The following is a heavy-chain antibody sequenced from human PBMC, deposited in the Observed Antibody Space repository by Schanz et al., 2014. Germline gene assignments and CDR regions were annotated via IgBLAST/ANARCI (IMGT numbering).Heavy chain of an antibody. J-gene: IGHJ4*02. Sequence: EVQLLESGGGLVQPGGSLRLSCAASGFTFSSYAMSWVRQAPGKGLEWVSYISSSSSYIYYADSMKGRFTISRDNAKNSLYLQMNSLRAEDTAVYYCARDYAGFDCWGQGTLVTVSS. D-gene: IGHD3-16*01. V-gene: IGHV3-21*01. CDR3: ARDYAGFDC. CDR1: GFTFSSYA. CDR2: ISSSSSYI.